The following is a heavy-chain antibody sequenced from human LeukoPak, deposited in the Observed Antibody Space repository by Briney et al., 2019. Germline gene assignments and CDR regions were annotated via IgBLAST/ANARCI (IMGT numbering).Heavy chain of an antibody. CDR1: GFTFSHYS. J-gene: IGHJ4*02. CDR3: ARDPGRSPDY. V-gene: IGHV3-64*01. CDR2: INNNGDDT. D-gene: IGHD1-26*01. Sequence: GGSLRLSCAASGFTFSHYSMHWVRQAPGKGLEYVSAINNNGDDTYYTNSVKGRFTISRDNSKDTLYLQMGSLRAEDMAVYYCARDPGRSPDYWGQGTLVTVSS.